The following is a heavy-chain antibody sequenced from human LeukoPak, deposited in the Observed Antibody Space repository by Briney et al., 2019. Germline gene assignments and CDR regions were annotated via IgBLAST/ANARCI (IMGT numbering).Heavy chain of an antibody. CDR2: ISYDGSNK. CDR1: GFTFSSYG. D-gene: IGHD5-12*01. Sequence: GGSLRLSCAASGFTFSSYGMHWVRQAPGKGLEWAAVISYDGSNKYYADSVKGRFTISRDNSKNTLYLQMNSLRAEDTAVYYCAKDQDIVATFFDYWGQGTLVTVSS. CDR3: AKDQDIVATFFDY. J-gene: IGHJ4*02. V-gene: IGHV3-30*18.